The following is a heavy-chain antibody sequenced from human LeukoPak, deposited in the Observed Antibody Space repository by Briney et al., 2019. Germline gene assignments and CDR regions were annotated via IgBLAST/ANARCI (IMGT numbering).Heavy chain of an antibody. CDR2: IWYDGSNK. V-gene: IGHV3-33*01. D-gene: IGHD3-22*01. CDR3: ARGLLDGSGYFED. CDR1: GFTFRNYG. J-gene: IGHJ4*02. Sequence: AGGSLRLSCAASGFTFRNYGMHWVRQAPGKGLEWVAVIWYDGSNKYYGDSVKGRFTISRDNSKSTMYLQMNSVTAEDTAVYYCARGLLDGSGYFEDWGQGTLVTVSS.